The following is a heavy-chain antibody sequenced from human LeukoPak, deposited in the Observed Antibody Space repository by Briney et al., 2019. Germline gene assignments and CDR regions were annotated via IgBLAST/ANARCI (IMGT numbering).Heavy chain of an antibody. CDR1: GYTFTGYY. V-gene: IGHV1-2*03. CDR2: INPNSGGA. D-gene: IGHD3-10*01. Sequence: LGASVKVSCKASGYTFTGYYMHWVRQAPGQGLEWMGWINPNSGGATYAQKFQGRVTMTRDTSINTGDMELSRLRSDDTAVYYCASSQYASGSSPFRYWGQGTLVTVSS. CDR3: ASSQYASGSSPFRY. J-gene: IGHJ4*02.